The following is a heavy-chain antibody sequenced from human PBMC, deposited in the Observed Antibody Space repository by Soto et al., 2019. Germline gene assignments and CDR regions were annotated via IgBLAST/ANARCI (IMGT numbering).Heavy chain of an antibody. CDR3: VKDESINWYSGHFRH. Sequence: SMLLSCASSVFTYDDYAMHKVRQVPGKGLDWASGINWNSGSIVYGDSVNGRFAISIDNSKNSLRLQMNSLSAEDTAFYYCVKDESINWYSGHFRHWGQGTMVTVSS. D-gene: IGHD6-13*01. V-gene: IGHV3-9*01. CDR2: INWNSGSI. J-gene: IGHJ1*01. CDR1: VFTYDDYA.